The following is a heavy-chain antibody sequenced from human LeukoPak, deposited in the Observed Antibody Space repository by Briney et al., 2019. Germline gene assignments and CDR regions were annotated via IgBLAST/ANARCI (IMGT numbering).Heavy chain of an antibody. V-gene: IGHV1-2*02. CDR1: GYTFTDSY. D-gene: IGHD1-1*01. CDR2: INPNSGGT. J-gene: IGHJ1*01. Sequence: ASVKVSCKASGYTFTDSYMHWVRQAPGQGLEWLGWINPNSGGTNYAQRFRGRVTMTRDTSISTVYMDLSRLTSDDTAVYYCARPHGVDGTDVFQRWGQGTLVTVSS. CDR3: ARPHGVDGTDVFQR.